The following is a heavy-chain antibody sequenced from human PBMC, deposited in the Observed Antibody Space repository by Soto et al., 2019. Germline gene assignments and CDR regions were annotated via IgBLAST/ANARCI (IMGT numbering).Heavy chain of an antibody. CDR1: GYSFITYG. CDR2: ISAYGTTT. D-gene: IGHD6-13*01. Sequence: QVQLVQSGTEVKKPGASVQVSCKASGYSFITYGFSWVRQAPGQGLEWMGWISAYGTTTDYAQSLQGRVTLTTDTSTSTTYMELRSLGVDDTGVYYCTRDPGIAAPGRGLGDYWGQGTLVTVSS. J-gene: IGHJ4*02. V-gene: IGHV1-18*04. CDR3: TRDPGIAAPGRGLGDY.